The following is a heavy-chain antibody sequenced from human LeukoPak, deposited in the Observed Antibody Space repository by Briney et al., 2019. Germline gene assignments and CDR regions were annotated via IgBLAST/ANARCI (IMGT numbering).Heavy chain of an antibody. V-gene: IGHV4-34*01. D-gene: IGHD3-10*01. CDR2: SNHSGST. J-gene: IGHJ5*02. CDR3: ARGLGHYGSGSYYTP. CDR1: GGSFSGYY. Sequence: SEALSLTCAVYGGSFSGYYWSWLRQPPGKGLEWIGESNHSGSTNYNPSLKSRVTISVDTSKNQFSLKLSSVTAADTAVYYCARGLGHYGSGSYYTPWGQGTLVTVSS.